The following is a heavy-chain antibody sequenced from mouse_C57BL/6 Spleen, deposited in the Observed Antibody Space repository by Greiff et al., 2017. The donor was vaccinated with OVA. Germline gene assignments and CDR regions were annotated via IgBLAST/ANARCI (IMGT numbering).Heavy chain of an antibody. J-gene: IGHJ2*01. CDR2: IDPETGGT. CDR3: TRPITTVEDY. Sequence: QVQLQQSGAELVRPGASVTLSCKASGYTFTDYEMHWVKQTPVHGLEWIGAIDPETGGTAYNQKFKGKAILTEDKSSSTAYMELRSLTSEDSAVDYCTRPITTVEDYWGQGTTLTVSS. V-gene: IGHV1-15*01. CDR1: GYTFTDYE. D-gene: IGHD1-1*01.